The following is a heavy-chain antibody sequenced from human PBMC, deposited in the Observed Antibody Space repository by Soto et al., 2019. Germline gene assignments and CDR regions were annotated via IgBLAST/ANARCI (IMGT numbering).Heavy chain of an antibody. Sequence: GGSLRLSCAASGFSFSTHGMHWVRQAPGKGLEWVATIWYDGDTQYYADSAKGRLTISRDNSKNTLYLQMNILRAEDTVVYYCARGHRYHHGAFDYWGQGTLVTVSS. J-gene: IGHJ4*02. D-gene: IGHD2-8*01. CDR2: IWYDGDTQ. CDR3: ARGHRYHHGAFDY. CDR1: GFSFSTHG. V-gene: IGHV3-33*01.